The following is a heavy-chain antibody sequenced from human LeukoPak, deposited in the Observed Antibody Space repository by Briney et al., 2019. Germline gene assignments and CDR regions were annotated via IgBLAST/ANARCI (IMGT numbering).Heavy chain of an antibody. J-gene: IGHJ6*02. CDR2: INHNGNVN. Sequence: GGSLRLSCAASGFTFSSYWMNWARPAPGKGLEWVASINHNGNVNYYVDSVKGRFTISRDNAKNSLYLQMSNLRAEDTAVYFCARGGGLDVWGQGTTVTVSS. D-gene: IGHD3-16*01. CDR3: ARGGGLDV. CDR1: GFTFSSYW. V-gene: IGHV3-7*03.